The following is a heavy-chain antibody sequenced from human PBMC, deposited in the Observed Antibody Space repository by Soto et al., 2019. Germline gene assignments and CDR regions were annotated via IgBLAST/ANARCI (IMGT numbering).Heavy chain of an antibody. J-gene: IGHJ6*03. D-gene: IGHD3-3*01. Sequence: PGESLKISCKVSGYSFTSYWIGWVRQMPGKGLEWMGIIYPGDSDTRYSPSFQGQVTISADKSISTAYLQWSSLKASDTAMYYCARHANEPLKHTGIGFFEWQGYYYHCYLQDVWGKGTTVTVSS. CDR3: ARHANEPLKHTGIGFFEWQGYYYHCYLQDV. CDR2: IYPGDSDT. CDR1: GYSFTSYW. V-gene: IGHV5-51*01.